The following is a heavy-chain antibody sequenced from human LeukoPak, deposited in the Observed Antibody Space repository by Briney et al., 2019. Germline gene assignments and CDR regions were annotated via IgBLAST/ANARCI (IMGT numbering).Heavy chain of an antibody. D-gene: IGHD3-22*01. V-gene: IGHV3-48*04. J-gene: IGHJ4*02. CDR3: AASGYYDSSALGY. CDR1: GFTFSSYS. CDR2: ISSSSSTI. Sequence: GGSLRLSCAASGFTFSSYSMNWVRQAPGKGLEWVSYISSSSSTIYYADSVKGRFTISRDNAKNSLYLQMNSLRAEDTAVYYCAASGYYDSSALGYWGQGTLVTVSS.